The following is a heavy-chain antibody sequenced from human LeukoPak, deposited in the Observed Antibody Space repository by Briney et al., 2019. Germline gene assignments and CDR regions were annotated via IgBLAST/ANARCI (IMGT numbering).Heavy chain of an antibody. CDR1: GFTFSSYA. V-gene: IGHV3-23*01. CDR3: ARDSVFLSGYSHFDY. CDR2: ISGSGGST. D-gene: IGHD3-3*01. Sequence: GGSLRLSCAASGFTFSSYAMSWVRQAPRKGLEWVSAISGSGGSTYYADSVKGRFTISRDNAKNTLYLQMNSLRAEDTAVYYCARDSVFLSGYSHFDYWGQGTLVTVSS. J-gene: IGHJ4*02.